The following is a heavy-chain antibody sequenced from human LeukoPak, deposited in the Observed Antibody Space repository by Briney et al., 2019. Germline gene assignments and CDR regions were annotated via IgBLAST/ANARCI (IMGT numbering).Heavy chain of an antibody. J-gene: IGHJ5*02. CDR1: GYTFTGYY. V-gene: IGHV1-18*04. CDR2: ISAYNGNT. CDR3: ARVFGDYDILTGYYLNWFDP. D-gene: IGHD3-9*01. Sequence: ASVKVSCKASGYTFTGYYMHWVRQAPGQGLEWMGWISAYNGNTNYAQKLQGRVTMTTDTSTSTAYMELRSLRSDDTAVYYCARVFGDYDILTGYYLNWFDPWGQGTLVTVSS.